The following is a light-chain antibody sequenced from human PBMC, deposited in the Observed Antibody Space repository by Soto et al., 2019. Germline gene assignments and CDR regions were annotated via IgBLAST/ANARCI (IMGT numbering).Light chain of an antibody. CDR1: QSVSSSY. CDR2: GAS. Sequence: EIVLTQSPGTLSLSPGERATLSCRASQSVSSSYFAWYQQKPGQAPRLLIYGASSRATGIPDRFSGSGSGTDFTLTISSLEPEDFAVYYCQKYGSSPRYTFGQGTKLEIK. V-gene: IGKV3-20*01. J-gene: IGKJ2*01. CDR3: QKYGSSPRYT.